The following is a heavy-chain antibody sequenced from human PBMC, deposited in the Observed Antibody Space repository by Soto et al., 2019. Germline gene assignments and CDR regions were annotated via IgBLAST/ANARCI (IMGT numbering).Heavy chain of an antibody. CDR3: ARGEQLYHYYYGMDV. CDR2: INTGNGNT. V-gene: IGHV1-3*04. Sequence: ASVKVSCKASGYSFTTHAMIWVRQAPGQRPEWMGWINTGNGNTRYSPKLQGRVNITRDTSASTAYMELSSMKSEDTAVYYCARGEQLYHYYYGMDVWGQGSTVTVSS. J-gene: IGHJ6*02. CDR1: GYSFTTHA.